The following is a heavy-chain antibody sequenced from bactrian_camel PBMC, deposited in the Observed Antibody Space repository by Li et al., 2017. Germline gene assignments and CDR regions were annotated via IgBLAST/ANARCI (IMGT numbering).Heavy chain of an antibody. D-gene: IGHD2*01. CDR1: KTYDSSEYC. CDR2: IYTGDGTT. J-gene: IGHJ4*01. V-gene: IGHV3S63*01. CDR3: AAAVGTGCSGGYWLRKLDEYNY. Sequence: HVQLVESGGGSVQAGGSLRLSCIVSKTYDSSEYCIGWFRQAPEKEREGIALIYTGDGTTWYSDSVKGRFTIAQENGGNTVTMQMNSLEPEDTAMYYCAAAVGTGCSGGYWLRKLDEYNYWGQGTQVTVS.